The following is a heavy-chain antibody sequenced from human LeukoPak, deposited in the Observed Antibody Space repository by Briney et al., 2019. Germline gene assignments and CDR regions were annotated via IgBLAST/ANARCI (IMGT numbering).Heavy chain of an antibody. CDR1: GFTFHSYG. CDR3: AKGLSGDYPLRGDY. D-gene: IGHD4-17*01. V-gene: IGHV3-30*18. J-gene: IGHJ4*02. Sequence: GGSLRLSCAASGFTFHSYGMHWVRQAPGKELEWVAVISYDGGNKYYADSVKGRFTISRDNSKNTLYLQMNSLRAEDTAVYYCAKGLSGDYPLRGDYWGQGTLVTVSS. CDR2: ISYDGGNK.